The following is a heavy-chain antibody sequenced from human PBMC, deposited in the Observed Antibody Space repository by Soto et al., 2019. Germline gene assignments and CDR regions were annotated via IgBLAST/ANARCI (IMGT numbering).Heavy chain of an antibody. CDR3: AREEVPQWFTKGYNGMDV. V-gene: IGHV4-34*01. Sequence: PSETLSLTCEVYGGPFSGYYWNWLRQSPGKGLEWIGQVNAGVGTNYNPSLKSRVTISEDTSKNQSFLKLRSVTAADTAVYYCAREEVPQWFTKGYNGMDVWGQGTKVTFSS. CDR1: GGPFSGYY. CDR2: VNAGVGT. D-gene: IGHD3-22*01. J-gene: IGHJ6*02.